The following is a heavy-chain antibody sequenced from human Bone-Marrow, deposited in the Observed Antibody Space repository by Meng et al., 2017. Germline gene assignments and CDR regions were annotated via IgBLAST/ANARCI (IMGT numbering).Heavy chain of an antibody. V-gene: IGHV1-18*01. CDR1: GYTFTSYD. Sequence: ASVKVSCKASGYTFTSYDINWVRQATGQGLEWMGWISAYNGNTNYAQKLQGRVTMTTDTSTSTAYMELRSLRSDDTAVYYCARARSGSYWVYWGQGTLVTVSS. CDR3: ARARSGSYWVY. CDR2: ISAYNGNT. J-gene: IGHJ4*02. D-gene: IGHD3-10*01.